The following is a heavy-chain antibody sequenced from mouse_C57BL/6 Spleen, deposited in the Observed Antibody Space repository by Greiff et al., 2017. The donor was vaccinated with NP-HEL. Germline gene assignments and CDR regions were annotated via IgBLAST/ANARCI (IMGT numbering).Heavy chain of an antibody. CDR1: GYAFSSYW. CDR2: IYPGDGDT. D-gene: IGHD1-1*01. V-gene: IGHV1-80*01. Sequence: VQLQQSGAELVKPGASVKISCKASGYAFSSYWMNWVKQRPGKGLEWIGQIYPGDGDTNYNGKFKGKATLTADKSSSTAYMQLSSLTSEDSAVYFCATLLLRYPWFAYWGQGTLVTVSA. CDR3: ATLLLRYPWFAY. J-gene: IGHJ3*01.